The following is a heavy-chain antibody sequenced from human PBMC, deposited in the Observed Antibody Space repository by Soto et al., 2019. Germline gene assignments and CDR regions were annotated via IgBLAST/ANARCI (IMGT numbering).Heavy chain of an antibody. V-gene: IGHV3-33*01. CDR1: GFTFSSYG. D-gene: IGHD3-10*01. CDR2: IWYDGSNK. CDR3: ARDYYGSGNHPDY. J-gene: IGHJ4*02. Sequence: QVQLVESGGDVVQPGRSLRLSCAASGFTFSSYGMHWVRQAPGKGLEWVAVIWYDGSNKYYADSVKGRFTISRDNSKNTLYLQMNSLRAEDTAVYYCARDYYGSGNHPDYWGQGTLVTVSS.